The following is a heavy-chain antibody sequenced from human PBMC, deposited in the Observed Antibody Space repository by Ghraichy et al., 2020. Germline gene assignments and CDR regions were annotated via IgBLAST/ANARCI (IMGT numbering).Heavy chain of an antibody. CDR1: GFTFDDYA. CDR3: AKPGDPYYYYYYMDV. D-gene: IGHD7-27*01. J-gene: IGHJ6*03. CDR2: ISWDSGSI. V-gene: IGHV3-9*01. Sequence: SLRLSCAASGFTFDDYAMHWVRQAPGKGLEWVSGISWDSGSIDYADSVKGRFTISRDNAKNSLYLQMNSLRAEDTALYYCAKPGDPYYYYYYMDVWGKGTTVTVSS.